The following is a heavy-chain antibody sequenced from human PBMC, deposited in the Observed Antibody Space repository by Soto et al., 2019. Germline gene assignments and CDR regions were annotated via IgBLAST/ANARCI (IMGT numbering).Heavy chain of an antibody. CDR3: ARGDDYDILTGPDY. V-gene: IGHV3-33*08. CDR2: IWNDGSNK. J-gene: IGHJ4*02. CDR1: GFTFSDYY. Sequence: GGSLRLSCAASGFTFSDYYMSWIRQAPGKGLEWVSDIWNDGSNKYYADSVKGRFTISRDNSKNTLYLQMNSLRAEDTAVYYCARGDDYDILTGPDYWGQGTLVTVSS. D-gene: IGHD3-9*01.